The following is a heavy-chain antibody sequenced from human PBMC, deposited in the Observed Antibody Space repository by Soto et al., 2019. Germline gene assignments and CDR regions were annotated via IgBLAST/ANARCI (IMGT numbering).Heavy chain of an antibody. CDR1: GYTFTRYA. D-gene: IGHD6-13*01. Sequence: ASVKVSCKASGYTFTRYAMHWVRQAPGQRLEWMGWINAGNGNTKYSQKFQGRVNITRDTSASTAYMELSSLRSEDTAVYYCASSNIVAAPYGMDVWGQGTTVTVSS. J-gene: IGHJ6*02. V-gene: IGHV1-3*01. CDR2: INAGNGNT. CDR3: ASSNIVAAPYGMDV.